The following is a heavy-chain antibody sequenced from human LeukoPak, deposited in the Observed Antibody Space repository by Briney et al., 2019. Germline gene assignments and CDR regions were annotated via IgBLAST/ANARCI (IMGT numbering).Heavy chain of an antibody. CDR3: AGGPATMIVVVIHYGMDV. CDR1: GYTFTGYY. D-gene: IGHD3-22*01. V-gene: IGHV1-2*06. CDR2: INPNSGGT. J-gene: IGHJ6*02. Sequence: ASVKVSCKASGYTFTGYYMHWVRQAPGQGLEWMGRINPNSGGTNYAQKFQGRVTMTRDTSISTAYMELSRLRSDDTAVYYCAGGPATMIVVVIHYGMDVWGQGTTVTVSS.